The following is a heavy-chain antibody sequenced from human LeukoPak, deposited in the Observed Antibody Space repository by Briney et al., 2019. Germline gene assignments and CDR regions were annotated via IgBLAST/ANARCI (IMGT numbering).Heavy chain of an antibody. CDR2: IRSKAYGGTT. D-gene: IGHD6-13*01. CDR1: GFTFGDYA. Sequence: PGGSLRLSCTASGFTFGDYAMSWVRQAPGKGLEWVGFIRSKAYGGTTEYAASVKGRFTISRDDSKGIAYLQMNSLKTEDTAVYYCTRAAAGTMVGWFDPWGQGTLVTVSS. J-gene: IGHJ5*02. V-gene: IGHV3-49*04. CDR3: TRAAAGTMVGWFDP.